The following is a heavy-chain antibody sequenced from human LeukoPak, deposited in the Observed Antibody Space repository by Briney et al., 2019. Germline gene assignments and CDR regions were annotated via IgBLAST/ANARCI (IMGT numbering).Heavy chain of an antibody. V-gene: IGHV3-23*01. D-gene: IGHD6-13*01. CDR1: GFTFSSYA. CDR3: ATGGSSWYRFEY. J-gene: IGHJ4*02. CDR2: ISGSDGST. Sequence: PGGSLRLSCAASGFTFSSYAMSWARQAPGKGLECVSAISGSDGSTYHADSVKGRFTISRDNSKNTLYLQMHSLRDEDTAVYYCATGGSSWYRFEYWGQGTLVTVSS.